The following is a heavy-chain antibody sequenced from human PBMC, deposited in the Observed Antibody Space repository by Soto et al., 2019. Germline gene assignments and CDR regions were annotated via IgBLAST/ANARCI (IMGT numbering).Heavy chain of an antibody. V-gene: IGHV4-59*12. CDR3: ARERSYGGNLDAFDI. J-gene: IGHJ3*02. Sequence: SETLSLTCTVSGGSISSYYWSWIRQPPGKGLEWIGYIYYSGSTNYNPSLKSRVTISVDTSKNQFSLKLSSVTAADTAVYYCARERSYGGNLDAFDICGKGTMVTVSS. D-gene: IGHD4-17*01. CDR2: IYYSGST. CDR1: GGSISSYY.